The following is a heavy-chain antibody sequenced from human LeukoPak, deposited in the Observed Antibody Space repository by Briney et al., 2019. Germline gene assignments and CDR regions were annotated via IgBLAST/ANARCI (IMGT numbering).Heavy chain of an antibody. J-gene: IGHJ4*02. CDR3: ARDLRGYSGYDSPYY. D-gene: IGHD5-12*01. Sequence: SETLSLTCTVSGYSISSGYYWGWIRQPPGKGLEWIGSIYHSGSTYYNPSLKSRVTISVDTSKNQFSLKLSSVTAADTAVYYCARDLRGYSGYDSPYYWGQGTLVTVSS. CDR2: IYHSGST. CDR1: GYSISSGYY. V-gene: IGHV4-38-2*02.